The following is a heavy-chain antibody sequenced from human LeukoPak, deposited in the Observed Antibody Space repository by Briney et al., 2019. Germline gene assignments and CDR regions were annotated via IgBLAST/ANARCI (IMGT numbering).Heavy chain of an antibody. CDR3: ARGRFTMIVVDNDGTDY. J-gene: IGHJ4*02. CDR2: INPNSGGT. CDR1: GYTFTGYY. Sequence: ASVKVSCKASGYTFTGYYMHWVRQAPGQGLEWMGWINPNSGGTNYAQKFQGRVTMTRDTSISTAYMELSRLRSDDTAVYYCARGRFTMIVVDNDGTDYWGQGTLVTVSS. D-gene: IGHD3-22*01. V-gene: IGHV1-2*02.